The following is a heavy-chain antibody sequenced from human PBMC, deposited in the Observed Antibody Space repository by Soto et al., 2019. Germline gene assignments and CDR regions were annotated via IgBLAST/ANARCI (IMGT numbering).Heavy chain of an antibody. CDR3: ASSGGPEGDWFDP. V-gene: IGHV4-31*03. CDR1: GGPIRRRGYY. J-gene: IGHJ5*02. Sequence: QVQLQESGPGLVKPSQTLSLTCTVSGGPIRRRGYYWSWIRHRPGEGLELIGFCYYSGITYYNPSLRGRVTISADTSRNLVFLNMYSVTAADTAVYYCASSGGPEGDWFDPWGQGTLVTVSS. D-gene: IGHD2-15*01. CDR2: CYYSGIT.